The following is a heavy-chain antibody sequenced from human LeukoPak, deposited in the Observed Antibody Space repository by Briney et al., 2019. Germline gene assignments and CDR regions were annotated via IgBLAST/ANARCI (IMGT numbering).Heavy chain of an antibody. D-gene: IGHD3-22*01. CDR1: GGSISSYY. Sequence: PSETLSLTCTVSGGSISSYYWSWIRQPPGKGLEWIGYIYYTGVTKYSPSVKSRVTISVDTSKNQFSLKLSSVTAADTAVYYCASGPDDSSGSDDYYFDYWGQGTLVTVSS. CDR2: IYYTGVT. CDR3: ASGPDDSSGSDDYYFDY. J-gene: IGHJ4*02. V-gene: IGHV4-59*08.